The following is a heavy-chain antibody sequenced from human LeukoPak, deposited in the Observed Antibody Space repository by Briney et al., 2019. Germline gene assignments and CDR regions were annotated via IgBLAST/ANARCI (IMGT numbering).Heavy chain of an antibody. J-gene: IGHJ3*02. CDR2: ISRSGSTR. CDR1: GFTFSACE. Sequence: PGGSLRLSCAISGFTFSACELTWVRQAPGKGLEWVSYISRSGSTRYYADSVKGRFTISRDNAKNSLYLQMNSLRAEDTAVYYCARVSVAAAFDIWGQGTMVTVSS. V-gene: IGHV3-48*03. CDR3: ARVSVAAAFDI. D-gene: IGHD6-19*01.